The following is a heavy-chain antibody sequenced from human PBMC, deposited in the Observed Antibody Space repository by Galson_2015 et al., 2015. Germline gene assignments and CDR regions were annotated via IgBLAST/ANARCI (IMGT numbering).Heavy chain of an antibody. CDR1: GLTFSSYW. Sequence: LRLSCAASGLTFSSYWMHWVRQAPGKGLVWVSRISSDGSSTSYADSVKGRFTISRDNAKNTLYLQMNSLRAEDTAVYYCARGPDYDFWSGYVYYYYMDVWGKGTTVTVSS. CDR3: ARGPDYDFWSGYVYYYYMDV. CDR2: ISSDGSST. V-gene: IGHV3-74*01. J-gene: IGHJ6*03. D-gene: IGHD3-3*01.